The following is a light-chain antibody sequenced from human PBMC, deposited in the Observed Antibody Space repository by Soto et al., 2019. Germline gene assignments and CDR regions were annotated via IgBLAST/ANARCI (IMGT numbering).Light chain of an antibody. J-gene: IGKJ2*01. Sequence: EIVLTQSPGTLSLSPGERATLSCRASQSVSSSYLAWYQQKPGQAPRLLIYGASSRATGIPDRFSGSGSGTDLTLTISRLEPEDFGVYYCQQFGSSIPHTFGQGTKVDIK. CDR2: GAS. CDR3: QQFGSSIPHT. V-gene: IGKV3-20*01. CDR1: QSVSSSY.